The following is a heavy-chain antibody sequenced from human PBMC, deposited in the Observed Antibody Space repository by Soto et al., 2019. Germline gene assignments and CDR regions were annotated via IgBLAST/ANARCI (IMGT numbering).Heavy chain of an antibody. CDR3: TRPPIRDGYKYGMDV. V-gene: IGHV3-73*01. CDR1: GFTFSGSA. Sequence: GGSLRLSCAASGFTFSGSAMHWVRQASGKGLEWVGRIRSKANSYATAYAASVKGRFTISRDDSKNTAYLQMNSLKTEDTAVYYCTRPPIRDGYKYGMDVWGQGTTVTVSS. J-gene: IGHJ6*02. D-gene: IGHD3-3*02. CDR2: IRSKANSYAT.